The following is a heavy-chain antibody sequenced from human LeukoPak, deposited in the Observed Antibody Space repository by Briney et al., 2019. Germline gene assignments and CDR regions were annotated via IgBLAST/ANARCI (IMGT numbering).Heavy chain of an antibody. D-gene: IGHD3-22*01. J-gene: IGHJ3*02. CDR3: ARSRGNYYDSSGYYPDSLDI. Sequence: ASVKVSCKASGYTFTSYGISWVRQAAGQGLEWMGWMNPSSGTRGYAQKFQGRVTMTRDTSINTAYMELSSLRSEDTAVYYCARSRGNYYDSSGYYPDSLDIWGQGTMVTVSS. CDR1: GYTFTSYG. V-gene: IGHV1-8*02. CDR2: MNPSSGTR.